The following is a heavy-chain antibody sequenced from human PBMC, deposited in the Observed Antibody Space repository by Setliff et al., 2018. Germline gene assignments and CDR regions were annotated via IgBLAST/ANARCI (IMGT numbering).Heavy chain of an antibody. J-gene: IGHJ4*02. CDR2: IQNTGST. Sequence: PSETLSLTCTVSGGSVGGGSYYWSWIRQPAGKGLEWIGLIQNTGSTFYNPSLESRLTILLDTSKNHFSLTVTSVTAADAAMYFCARDPGFRSGTWSLDVWGQGILVTVSS. V-gene: IGHV4-61*10. D-gene: IGHD3-16*02. CDR3: ARDPGFRSGTWSLDV. CDR1: GGSVGGGSYY.